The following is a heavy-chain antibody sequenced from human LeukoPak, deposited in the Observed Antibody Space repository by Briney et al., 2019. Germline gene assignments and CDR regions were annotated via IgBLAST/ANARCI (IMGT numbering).Heavy chain of an antibody. V-gene: IGHV1-8*01. CDR2: MNPDSGNT. J-gene: IGHJ4*02. D-gene: IGHD5-18*01. Sequence: ASVKVSCKASGYTFTSYDINWVRQATGQGLEWMGWMNPDSGNTGYAQKFQGRVTMTRNTSISTAYMELSSLRSEDTAVYYCARGRYSYGYFPVYWGQGTLVTVSS. CDR1: GYTFTSYD. CDR3: ARGRYSYGYFPVY.